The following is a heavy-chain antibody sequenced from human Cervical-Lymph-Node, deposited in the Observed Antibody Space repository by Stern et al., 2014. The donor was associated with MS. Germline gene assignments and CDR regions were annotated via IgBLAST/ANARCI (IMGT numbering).Heavy chain of an antibody. Sequence: LQLQESGPGLVKPSQTLSLTCTVSGGSISSGGYYWSWIRQHTGKGLVWIGYIYYSGSTYYNPSLKIRVTISVDTSKNQFSLKLSSVTAADTAVYYCARVSYDFWSGYYAFDYWGQGTLVTVSS. CDR2: IYYSGST. V-gene: IGHV4-31*03. CDR3: ARVSYDFWSGYYAFDY. CDR1: GGSISSGGYY. D-gene: IGHD3-3*01. J-gene: IGHJ4*02.